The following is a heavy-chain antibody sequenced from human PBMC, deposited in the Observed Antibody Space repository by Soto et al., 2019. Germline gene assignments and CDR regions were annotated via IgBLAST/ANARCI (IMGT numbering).Heavy chain of an antibody. Sequence: QVQLVQSGAEVKKSGASAKLSCKSSENTFTSYYMQWVRQAPGQGLEWVVLINPSGGGTRYAREFRGSVKMPTHTSTSTRYMSLSSLISEDTAVYYCTGVDSYGGDCYYFHRWGQGTLVSVSS. CDR2: INPSGGGT. V-gene: IGHV1-46*01. CDR3: TGVDSYGGDCYYFHR. D-gene: IGHD2-21*02. CDR1: ENTFTSYY. J-gene: IGHJ1*01.